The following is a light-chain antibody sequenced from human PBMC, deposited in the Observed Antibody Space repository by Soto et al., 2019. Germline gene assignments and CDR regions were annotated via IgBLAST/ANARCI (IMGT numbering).Light chain of an antibody. CDR1: SSNIGSNT. V-gene: IGLV1-44*01. Sequence: QSVLTQPPSASGTPGQRITISCSGGSSNIGSNTVTWYQQLPGTAPKLLIYSNNQLPSGVPDRFSGSKSGTSASLAISGLQSEDEADYYCAAWDDSLNGLVVFGGGTKLTVL. J-gene: IGLJ2*01. CDR3: AAWDDSLNGLVV. CDR2: SNN.